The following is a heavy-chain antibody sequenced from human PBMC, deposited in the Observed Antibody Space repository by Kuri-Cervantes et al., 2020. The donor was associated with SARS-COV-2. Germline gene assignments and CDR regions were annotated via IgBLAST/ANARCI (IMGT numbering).Heavy chain of an antibody. Sequence: GGSLRLSCAASGFTFSSYGMHWVRQAPGKGLEWVAVISYDGSNKYYADSVKCRFTISRDNSRNTLYLQMNSLRAEDTAVYYCARRLPREDAFDIWGQGTMVTVSS. J-gene: IGHJ3*02. CDR3: ARRLPREDAFDI. CDR2: ISYDGSNK. V-gene: IGHV3-30*03. CDR1: GFTFSSYG. D-gene: IGHD2-15*01.